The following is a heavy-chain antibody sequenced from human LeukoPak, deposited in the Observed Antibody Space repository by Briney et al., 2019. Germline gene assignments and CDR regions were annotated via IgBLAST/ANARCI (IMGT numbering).Heavy chain of an antibody. V-gene: IGHV3-7*03. CDR2: IKTDGSEK. J-gene: IGHJ4*02. CDR3: AKDRDSGSYFTTLGY. CDR1: GFTFSNYW. D-gene: IGHD1-26*01. Sequence: GGSLRLSCEGSGFTFSNYWMGWVRQAPGKGLQWVANIKTDGSEKYYVDSVKGRFTISRDNSKNTLYLQMNSLRAEDTAVYYCAKDRDSGSYFTTLGYWGQGTLVTVSS.